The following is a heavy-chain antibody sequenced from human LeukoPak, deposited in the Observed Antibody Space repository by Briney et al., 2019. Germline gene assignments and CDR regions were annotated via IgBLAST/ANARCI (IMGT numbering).Heavy chain of an antibody. Sequence: QTGGSLRLSCAASGFTFSSYAMSWVRQAPGKGLEWVSAISGSGGSAYYADSVKGRFTISRDNSKNTLYLQMNSLRAEDTAVYYCAKIGIRGPYRENWFDPWGQGTLVTVSS. CDR1: GFTFSSYA. D-gene: IGHD1-14*01. CDR3: AKIGIRGPYRENWFDP. CDR2: ISGSGGSA. J-gene: IGHJ5*02. V-gene: IGHV3-23*01.